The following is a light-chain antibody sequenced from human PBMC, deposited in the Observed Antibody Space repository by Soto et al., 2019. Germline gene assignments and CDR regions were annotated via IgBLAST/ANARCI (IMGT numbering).Light chain of an antibody. CDR3: LQRSDWPLT. CDR1: QNVRTF. Sequence: DIILTQSPDTLSLSPGEIATLSCRASQNVRTFLAWYQQKPGQAPRLLISDASYRATGIPPRFSGSGSGTDFTLTISSLEPEDFAVYYCLQRSDWPLTFGGGNKVDIK. CDR2: DAS. V-gene: IGKV3-11*01. J-gene: IGKJ4*01.